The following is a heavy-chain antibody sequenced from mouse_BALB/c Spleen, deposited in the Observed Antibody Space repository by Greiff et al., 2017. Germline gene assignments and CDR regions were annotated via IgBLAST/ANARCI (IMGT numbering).Heavy chain of an antibody. D-gene: IGHD2-14*01. CDR1: GFSLSTSGMS. CDR2: IWWNEDK. J-gene: IGHJ4*01. V-gene: IGHV8-8*01. CDR3: ARVRGYRDDMDY. Sequence: QVTLKESGPGILQPSQTLSLSCSFSGFSLSTSGMSVGWIRQPSGKGLEWLAHIWWNEDKYHNPALKSRLTIAKDTSNNQVFLKIASVVIADTVTYYCARVRGYRDDMDYWGQGTSVTVAS.